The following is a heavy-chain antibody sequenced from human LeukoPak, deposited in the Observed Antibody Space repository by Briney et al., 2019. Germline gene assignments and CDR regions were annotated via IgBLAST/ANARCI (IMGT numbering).Heavy chain of an antibody. CDR1: GFTFSSYE. CDR2: ISSSGSTI. V-gene: IGHV3-48*03. Sequence: GGSLRLSCAASGFTFSSYEMNWVGQAPGKAREWGSYISSSGSTIYYADSVKGRFTISRDNAKNSLYLQMNSLRAEDTAVYYCARTPGYYYYYMDVWGKGTTVTVSS. J-gene: IGHJ6*03. CDR3: ARTPGYYYYYMDV.